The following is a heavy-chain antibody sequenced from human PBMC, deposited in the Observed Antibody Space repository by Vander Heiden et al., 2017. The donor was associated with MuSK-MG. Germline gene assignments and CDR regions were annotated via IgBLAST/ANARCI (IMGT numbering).Heavy chain of an antibody. CDR2: ISYDGSNK. V-gene: IGHV3-30*18. J-gene: IGHJ4*02. CDR1: GFTFSSYG. Sequence: QVQLVESGGGVVQPGRSLTLSCAASGFTFSSYGMHWVRQAPGKGLEWVAVISYDGSNKYDADSVKGRFTIARDNSKNTLYLKMNSLRAEDTAVYYCAKEGVRYYFDYWGQGTLVTVSS. CDR3: AKEGVRYYFDY.